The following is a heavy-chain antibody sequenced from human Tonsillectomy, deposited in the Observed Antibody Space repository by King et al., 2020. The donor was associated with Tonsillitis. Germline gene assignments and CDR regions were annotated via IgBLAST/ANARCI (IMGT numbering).Heavy chain of an antibody. V-gene: IGHV1-69*15. Sequence: VQLVQSGAEVKKPGSSVKVSCKASGGTFSTYAISWVRQAPGQGLEWMGMIIPIFGTANYVQKFQGRVTITADESTSTAYMELRSLRSEDTAVYYCARESSGRNHDIFDIWGQGTMVSVSS. D-gene: IGHD6-19*01. CDR2: IIPIFGTA. J-gene: IGHJ3*02. CDR3: ARESSGRNHDIFDI. CDR1: GGTFSTYA.